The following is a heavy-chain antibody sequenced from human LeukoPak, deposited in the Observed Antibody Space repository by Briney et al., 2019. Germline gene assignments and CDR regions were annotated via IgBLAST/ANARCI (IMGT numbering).Heavy chain of an antibody. CDR3: ARIYDFGGGWFDP. V-gene: IGHV4-59*01. Sequence: SETLSLTCTVSGCSISSYYWSWIRQPPGKGLEWIGYIYYSGSTNYNPSLKSRVTISVDTSNNQFSLKLSSVTAADTAVYYCARIYDFGGGWFDPWGQGTLVTVSS. CDR1: GCSISSYY. CDR2: IYYSGST. D-gene: IGHD3-16*01. J-gene: IGHJ5*02.